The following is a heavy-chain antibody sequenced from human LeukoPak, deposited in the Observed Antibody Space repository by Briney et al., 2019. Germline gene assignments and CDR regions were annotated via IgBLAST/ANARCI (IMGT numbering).Heavy chain of an antibody. CDR1: GFTFNNYA. J-gene: IGHJ5*01. CDR2: ISSTSAYI. V-gene: IGHV3-21*01. Sequence: AGGSLRLSCAASGFTFNNYAMNWVRQAPGKGLEWVSSISSTSAYIYYAESVKGRFSISRDNVDNVVHLQMSSLRNEDTAFYYCARVAVAGPTGWFDSWGQGTLVTVSS. D-gene: IGHD6-19*01. CDR3: ARVAVAGPTGWFDS.